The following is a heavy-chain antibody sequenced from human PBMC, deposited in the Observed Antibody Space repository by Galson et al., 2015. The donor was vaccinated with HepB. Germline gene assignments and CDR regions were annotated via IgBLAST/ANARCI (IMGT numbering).Heavy chain of an antibody. CDR2: IYSGGST. CDR3: ARAILSLRIAVAGPVYGMDV. D-gene: IGHD6-19*01. CDR1: GFTVSSNY. J-gene: IGHJ6*02. V-gene: IGHV3-66*01. Sequence: SLRLSCAASGFTVSSNYMSWVRQAPGKGLEWVTVIYSGGSTYYADSVTGRFPISRDNSKSPLYLQMNSLRAEDTAVYYCARAILSLRIAVAGPVYGMDVWGQGTTVTVSS.